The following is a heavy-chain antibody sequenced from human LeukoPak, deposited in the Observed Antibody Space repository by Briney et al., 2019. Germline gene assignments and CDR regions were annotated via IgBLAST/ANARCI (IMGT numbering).Heavy chain of an antibody. CDR2: ISWNSGSI. Sequence: GGSLRLSCAASGFTFDDYAMHWVRQAPGKGLEWVSGISWNSGSIGYADSAKGRFTISRDNAKNSLYLQMNSLRAEDTALYYCAKDPYCSSTSCYKYFDYWGQGTLVTVSS. V-gene: IGHV3-9*01. CDR3: AKDPYCSSTSCYKYFDY. CDR1: GFTFDDYA. J-gene: IGHJ4*02. D-gene: IGHD2-2*02.